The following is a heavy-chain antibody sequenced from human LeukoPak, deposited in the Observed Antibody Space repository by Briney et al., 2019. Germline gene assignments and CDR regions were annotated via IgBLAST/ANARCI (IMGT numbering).Heavy chain of an antibody. CDR3: ASVEPLYLIPDY. Sequence: GGSLRLSCAASGFTFSSYWMHWVRQAPGKGLVWVSRINSDGSSTSYADSVKGRFTISRDNAKNTLYLQINSLRVEDTAVYFCASVEPLYLIPDYWGQGTLVTVSS. J-gene: IGHJ4*02. V-gene: IGHV3-74*01. CDR2: INSDGSST. CDR1: GFTFSSYW. D-gene: IGHD1-14*01.